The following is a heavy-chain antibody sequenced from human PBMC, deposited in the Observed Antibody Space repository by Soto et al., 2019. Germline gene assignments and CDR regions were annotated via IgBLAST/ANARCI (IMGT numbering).Heavy chain of an antibody. V-gene: IGHV1-69*01. D-gene: IGHD5-18*01. CDR2: IIPIFGTA. J-gene: IGHJ6*02. Sequence: QVQLVQSGAEVKKPGSSVKVSCKASGGTFSSYAISWVRQAPGQGLEWMGGIIPIFGTANYAQKLQGRITITADESTSTAYMELSSLRSEDTAVYYCARGQAMVGHYYYGMDVWGQGTTVTVSS. CDR1: GGTFSSYA. CDR3: ARGQAMVGHYYYGMDV.